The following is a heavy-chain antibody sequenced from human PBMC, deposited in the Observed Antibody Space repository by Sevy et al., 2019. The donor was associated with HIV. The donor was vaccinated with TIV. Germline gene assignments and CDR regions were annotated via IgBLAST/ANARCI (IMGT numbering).Heavy chain of an antibody. Sequence: GGSLRLSCAASGFTFSSYAMHWVRQAPGKGLEWVAVISYDGSNKYYADPVKGRFTISRDNSKNTLYLQMNSLGAEDTAVYYCAREVAATRGMDVWGQGTTVTVSS. D-gene: IGHD2-15*01. CDR1: GFTFSSYA. CDR2: ISYDGSNK. V-gene: IGHV3-30*04. J-gene: IGHJ6*02. CDR3: AREVAATRGMDV.